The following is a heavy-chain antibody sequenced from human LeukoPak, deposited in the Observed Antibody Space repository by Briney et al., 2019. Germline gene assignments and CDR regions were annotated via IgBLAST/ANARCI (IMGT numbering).Heavy chain of an antibody. CDR2: ISWNSGSI. CDR3: ARGGTYGYFFSPVRIDY. J-gene: IGHJ4*02. D-gene: IGHD5-18*01. Sequence: YPGRSLRLSCAASGFTFDDYAMHWVRQAPGKGLEWVSGISWNSGSIGYADSVKGRFTISRDNAKNSLSLQMNSLRAEDAAVYYCARGGTYGYFFSPVRIDYWGQGTLVTVSS. CDR1: GFTFDDYA. V-gene: IGHV3-9*01.